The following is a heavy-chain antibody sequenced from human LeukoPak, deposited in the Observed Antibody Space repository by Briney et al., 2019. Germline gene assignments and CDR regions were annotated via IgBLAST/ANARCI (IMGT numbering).Heavy chain of an antibody. D-gene: IGHD4-17*01. CDR3: ATSAPNYGDYVLWDY. CDR1: GFTFSSYA. Sequence: GGSLRLSCAASGFTFSSYAMHWVRQAPGKGLEWVAVISYDGSNKYYADSVKGRFTIPRDNSKNTLYLQMNSLRAEDTAVYYCATSAPNYGDYVLWDYWGQGTLVTVSS. J-gene: IGHJ4*02. V-gene: IGHV3-30-3*01. CDR2: ISYDGSNK.